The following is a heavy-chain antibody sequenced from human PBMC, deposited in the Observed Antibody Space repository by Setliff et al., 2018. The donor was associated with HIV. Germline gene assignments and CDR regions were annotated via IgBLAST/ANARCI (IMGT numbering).Heavy chain of an antibody. CDR3: AKFFGGYGDYMGFDY. D-gene: IGHD4-17*01. CDR1: GFIFSSYA. V-gene: IGHV3-23*01. Sequence: GSLRLSCAASGFIFSSYAMSWARQAPGKGLEWVSAISGRGANTYYADSVKGRFTISRDNSKNTLYLQMNSLRAEDTAVYYCAKFFGGYGDYMGFDYWGQGALVTVSS. J-gene: IGHJ4*02. CDR2: ISGRGANT.